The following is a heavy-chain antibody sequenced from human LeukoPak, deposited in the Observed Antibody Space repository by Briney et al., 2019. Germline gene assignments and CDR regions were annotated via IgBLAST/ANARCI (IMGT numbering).Heavy chain of an antibody. V-gene: IGHV4-59*08. CDR3: ARHTLVGARNAFDI. J-gene: IGHJ3*02. D-gene: IGHD1-26*01. CDR2: MYYSGNT. Sequence: SETLSLACNVSGGSISSYYWSWIRQPPGKGLEWIGYMYYSGNTNYNPSLKSRVTTSVDSSKNQFSLKLSSVTAADTAVYYCARHTLVGARNAFDIWGQGTMVTVSS. CDR1: GGSISSYY.